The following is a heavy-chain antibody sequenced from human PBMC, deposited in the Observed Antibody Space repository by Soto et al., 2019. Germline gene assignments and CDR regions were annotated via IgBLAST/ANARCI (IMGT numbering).Heavy chain of an antibody. CDR2: ISSSSSYI. J-gene: IGHJ3*02. V-gene: IGHV3-21*01. CDR1: GFTFSSYS. D-gene: IGHD1-26*01. Sequence: GESLKISCAASGFTFSSYSMNWVRQAPGKGLEWVSSISSSSSYIYYADSVKGRFTISRDNAKNSLYLQMNSLRAEDTAVYYCASESVYSGSYDAFDIWGQGTMVTVSS. CDR3: ASESVYSGSYDAFDI.